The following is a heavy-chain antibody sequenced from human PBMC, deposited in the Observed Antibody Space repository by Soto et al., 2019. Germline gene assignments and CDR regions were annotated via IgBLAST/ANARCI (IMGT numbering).Heavy chain of an antibody. D-gene: IGHD6-13*01. CDR1: GGTFTSTA. V-gene: IGHV1-69*01. Sequence: QVLLVQSSAEVKKPGSSVKVSCKASGGTFTSTAFSWVRQAPGQGLEWMGGIIPVLGTTNYAQKFQARLTVTADSSTTTVHMDLSSLRSDDTAVYYCASSAGLDHLLNYYGLNVWGQGTTVTVSS. CDR2: IIPVLGTT. CDR3: ASSAGLDHLLNYYGLNV. J-gene: IGHJ6*02.